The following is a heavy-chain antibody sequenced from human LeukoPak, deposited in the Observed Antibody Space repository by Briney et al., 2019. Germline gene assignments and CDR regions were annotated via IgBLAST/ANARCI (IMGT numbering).Heavy chain of an antibody. CDR2: INHSGST. D-gene: IGHD6-13*01. CDR1: GGSFSGYY. Sequence: SETLSLTCAVYGGSFSGYYWSWIRQPPGKGLEWIGEINHSGSTNYNPSLKSRVAISVDTSKNQFSPKLSSVTAADTAVYYCARGGVIVAAAGYYFDYWGQGTLVTVSS. V-gene: IGHV4-34*01. J-gene: IGHJ4*02. CDR3: ARGGVIVAAAGYYFDY.